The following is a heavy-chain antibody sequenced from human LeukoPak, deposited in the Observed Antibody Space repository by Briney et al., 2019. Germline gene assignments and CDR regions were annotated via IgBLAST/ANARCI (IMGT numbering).Heavy chain of an antibody. CDR3: ARGRAAVAVWGDWFDP. V-gene: IGHV3-66*01. CDR1: GFTVSSNY. Sequence: TGGSLRLSCAASGFTVSSNYMSWVRQAPGEGLEWVSVIYSGGSTYYADSVKGRFTISRDNSKNTLYLQMNSLRAEDTAVYYCARGRAAVAVWGDWFDPWGQGTLVTVSS. CDR2: IYSGGST. D-gene: IGHD6-19*01. J-gene: IGHJ5*02.